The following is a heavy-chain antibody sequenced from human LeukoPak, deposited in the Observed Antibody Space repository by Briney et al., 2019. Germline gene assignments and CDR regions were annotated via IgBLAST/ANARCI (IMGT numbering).Heavy chain of an antibody. CDR3: AKDIRVSRYCSGGSCYPLGGYYGMDV. Sequence: GGSLRLSCAASGFTFSSYAMHWVRQAPGKGLEWVAVISYDGSNKYYADSVKGRFTISRDNSKNTLYLQMNSLRAEDTALYYCAKDIRVSRYCSGGSCYPLGGYYGMDVWGQGTTVTVS. V-gene: IGHV3-30-3*01. D-gene: IGHD2-15*01. J-gene: IGHJ6*02. CDR2: ISYDGSNK. CDR1: GFTFSSYA.